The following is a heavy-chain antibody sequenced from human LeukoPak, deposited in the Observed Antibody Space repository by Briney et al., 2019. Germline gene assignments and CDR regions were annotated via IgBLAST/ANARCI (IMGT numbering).Heavy chain of an antibody. V-gene: IGHV3-23*01. CDR3: AKDLLQDYDFWSGYYTGMDV. CDR1: GSTFSSYA. Sequence: GGSLRLSCAASGSTFSSYAMSWVRQAPGKGLEWVSAISGSGGSTYYADSVKGRFTISRVNSKNTLYLQMNSLRAEDTAVYYCAKDLLQDYDFWSGYYTGMDVWGKGTTVTVSS. CDR2: ISGSGGST. D-gene: IGHD3-3*01. J-gene: IGHJ6*03.